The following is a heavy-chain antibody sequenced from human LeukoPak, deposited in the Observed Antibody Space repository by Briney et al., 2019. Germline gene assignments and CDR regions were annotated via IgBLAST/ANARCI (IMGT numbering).Heavy chain of an antibody. CDR1: GYTFTSYG. CDR2: ISAYNGNT. V-gene: IGHV1-18*01. D-gene: IGHD3-22*01. Sequence: ASVKVSCKASGYTFTSYGISWVRQAPGQGLEWMGWISAYNGNTNYAQKLQGRVTMTTDTSTSTAYMELRSLRSDDTAVYYCARAVYYYDSSGYPGAEYFQHWGQGTLVTVSS. CDR3: ARAVYYYDSSGYPGAEYFQH. J-gene: IGHJ1*01.